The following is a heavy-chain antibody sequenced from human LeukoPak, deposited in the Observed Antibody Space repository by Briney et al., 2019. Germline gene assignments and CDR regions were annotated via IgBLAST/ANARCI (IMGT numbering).Heavy chain of an antibody. V-gene: IGHV1-18*01. CDR3: ARDWDGDYVSKLGFDY. CDR1: GYTFTSYG. Sequence: ASVKVSCKASGYTFTSYGISWVRQAPGQGLEWMGWISANNGNTKYAQNLQGRVTMITDTSTSTAYMELRSLRSDDTAVYYCARDWDGDYVSKLGFDYWGQGTLVTVSS. CDR2: ISANNGNT. D-gene: IGHD4-17*01. J-gene: IGHJ4*02.